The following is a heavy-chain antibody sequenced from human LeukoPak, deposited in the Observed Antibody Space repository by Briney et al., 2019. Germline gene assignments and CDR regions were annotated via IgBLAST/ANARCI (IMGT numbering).Heavy chain of an antibody. Sequence: ASVKVSCKASGYTFTSYYMHWVRRAPGQGLEWMGIINPSGGSTSYAQKFQGRVTMTRDTSTSTVYMELSSLRSEDTAVYYCARDDSGGEELLFYGIDYWGQGTLVTVSS. CDR2: INPSGGST. CDR3: ARDDSGGEELLFYGIDY. V-gene: IGHV1-46*01. D-gene: IGHD1-26*01. J-gene: IGHJ4*02. CDR1: GYTFTSYY.